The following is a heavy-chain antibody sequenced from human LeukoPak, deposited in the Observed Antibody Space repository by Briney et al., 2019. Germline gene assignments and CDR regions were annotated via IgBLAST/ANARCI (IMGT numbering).Heavy chain of an antibody. V-gene: IGHV3-23*01. D-gene: IGHD5-24*01. CDR2: SRGSGGSP. CDR3: AKGGRWLPFDY. Sequence: GGSLRLSCAASGFTFSSYAMSWVPQAQGRGRGWVSASRGSGGSPSYADSVKGRFTISRDNSKNTLYLQMNSLRAEDTAVYYCAKGGRWLPFDYWGQGTLVTVSS. CDR1: GFTFSSYA. J-gene: IGHJ4*02.